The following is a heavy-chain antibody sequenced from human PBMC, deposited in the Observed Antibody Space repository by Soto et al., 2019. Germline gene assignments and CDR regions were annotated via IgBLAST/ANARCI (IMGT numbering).Heavy chain of an antibody. V-gene: IGHV1-18*04. D-gene: IGHD5-12*01. CDR3: ARDSVPLSWIMGHYYGMDV. J-gene: IGHJ6*02. CDR2: ISASNGNI. Sequence: ASVKVSCKAYGYTFINYGITWVRQAPGQGLEWMACISASNGNINYAENFQGRLTLSTDIHTSTAYMDLRSLRSDDTAGYFCARDSVPLSWIMGHYYGMDVWGQGTTVTVSS. CDR1: GYTFINYG.